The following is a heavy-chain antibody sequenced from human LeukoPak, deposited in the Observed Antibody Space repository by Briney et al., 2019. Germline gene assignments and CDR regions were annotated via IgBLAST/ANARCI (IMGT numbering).Heavy chain of an antibody. J-gene: IGHJ6*03. CDR1: GGSSSSSSYH. CDR2: IYYSGST. CDR3: ARLIYYYYYMDV. D-gene: IGHD3-22*01. V-gene: IGHV4-39*07. Sequence: SETLSLTCTVSGGSSSSSSYHWGWIRQPPGKGLEWIGSIYYSGSTYYNPSLKSRVTISIDTSKNQFSLKLSSVTAADTAVYYCARLIYYYYYMDVWGKGTTVTVSS.